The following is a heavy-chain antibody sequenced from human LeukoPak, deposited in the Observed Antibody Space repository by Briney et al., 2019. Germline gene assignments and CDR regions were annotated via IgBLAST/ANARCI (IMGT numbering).Heavy chain of an antibody. D-gene: IGHD1-26*01. CDR1: GFTFDDYA. Sequence: PGGSLRLSCAASGFTFDDYAMHWVRQAPGKGLEWVSGISWNSGSIGYADSVKGRFTISRDNAKNSLYLQMNSLRAEDTALYYCAKDREPYSGSYWFDPWGQGTLVIVSS. CDR2: ISWNSGSI. CDR3: AKDREPYSGSYWFDP. J-gene: IGHJ5*02. V-gene: IGHV3-9*01.